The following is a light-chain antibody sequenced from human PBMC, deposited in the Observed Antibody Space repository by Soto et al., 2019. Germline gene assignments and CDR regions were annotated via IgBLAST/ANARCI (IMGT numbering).Light chain of an antibody. J-gene: IGKJ1*01. V-gene: IGKV3-20*01. Sequence: EIVLTQSPGTLSLSPGERASLSCRASQSIANSLACYQQKPGQAPRLLIFGASNRATGIPDRFSGSGSGTDLTLTISSREPDDFAVYHCQQYGGSPRTFGQGTKVERK. CDR3: QQYGGSPRT. CDR1: QSIANS. CDR2: GAS.